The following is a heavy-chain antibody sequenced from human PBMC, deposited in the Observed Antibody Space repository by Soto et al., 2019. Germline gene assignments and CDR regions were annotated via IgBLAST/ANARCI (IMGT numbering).Heavy chain of an antibody. D-gene: IGHD3-22*01. CDR3: ARDSRGTPFDY. Sequence: QVQLQESGPGLVKPSQTLSLTCTVSGGSISSGGYYWSCIRQHPGKGLEWIGYIYYSGSTYYNPSLKSRVTISVDTSKNQFSLKLSSVTAADTAVYDCARDSRGTPFDYWGQGTLVTVSS. V-gene: IGHV4-31*03. CDR1: GGSISSGGYY. CDR2: IYYSGST. J-gene: IGHJ4*02.